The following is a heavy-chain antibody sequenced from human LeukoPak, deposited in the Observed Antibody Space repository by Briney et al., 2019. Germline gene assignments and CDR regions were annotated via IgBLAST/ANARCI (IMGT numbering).Heavy chain of an antibody. J-gene: IGHJ4*02. CDR1: GFGVHTFA. Sequence: GGSLRLSCAVSGFGVHTFAMSWVRLAPGKGLEWLSSITKYDGRVYYADSVRGRFTTSRDNSQNELYLQMNSLRADDSAIYYCAKDHSADGWPTFEYWGRGTLVTVSS. CDR2: ITKYDGRV. CDR3: AKDHSADGWPTFEY. D-gene: IGHD5-24*01. V-gene: IGHV3-23*01.